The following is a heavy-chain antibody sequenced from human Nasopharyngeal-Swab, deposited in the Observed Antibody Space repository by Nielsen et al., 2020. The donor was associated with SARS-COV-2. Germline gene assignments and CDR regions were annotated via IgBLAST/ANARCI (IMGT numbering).Heavy chain of an antibody. J-gene: IGHJ6*03. Sequence: SVKVSCKASGYTLTGYYMHWVRQAPGQGLEWMGWINPNSGGTNYAQKFQGRVTMTRDTSISTAYMELSRLRSDDTAVYYCARVVGGNDYYYMDVWGKGTTVTVSS. CDR2: INPNSGGT. CDR1: GYTLTGYY. CDR3: ARVVGGNDYYYMDV. D-gene: IGHD1-14*01. V-gene: IGHV1-2*02.